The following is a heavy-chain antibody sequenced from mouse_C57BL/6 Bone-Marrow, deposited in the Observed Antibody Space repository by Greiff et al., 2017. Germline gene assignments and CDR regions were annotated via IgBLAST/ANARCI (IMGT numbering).Heavy chain of an antibody. Sequence: QVQLKESGAELARPGASVKLSCKASGYTFTSYGISWVKQRTGQGLEWIGEIYPRSGNTYYNEKFKGKATLTADKSSSTAYMELRSLTSEDSAVYFCERVYYYGSSDYFDYWGQGTTLTVSS. CDR1: GYTFTSYG. V-gene: IGHV1-81*01. CDR3: ERVYYYGSSDYFDY. CDR2: IYPRSGNT. J-gene: IGHJ2*01. D-gene: IGHD1-1*01.